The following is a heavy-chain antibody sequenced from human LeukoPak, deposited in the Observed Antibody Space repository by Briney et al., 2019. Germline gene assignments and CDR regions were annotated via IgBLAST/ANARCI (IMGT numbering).Heavy chain of an antibody. Sequence: TGGSLRLSCAASGFTFSSYAMSWVRQAPGKGLEWVSAISGSGGSTYYADSVKGRFTISRDNSKNTLYLQMNSLRAEDTAVYYCAKSQLAYSSSWYYFDYWGQGTLVTVSS. CDR1: GFTFSSYA. J-gene: IGHJ4*02. V-gene: IGHV3-23*01. CDR2: ISGSGGST. D-gene: IGHD6-13*01. CDR3: AKSQLAYSSSWYYFDY.